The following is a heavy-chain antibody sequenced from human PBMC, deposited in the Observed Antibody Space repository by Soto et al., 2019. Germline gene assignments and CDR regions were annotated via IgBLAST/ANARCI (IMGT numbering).Heavy chain of an antibody. D-gene: IGHD5-18*01. CDR3: ARDPRHSLRNT. CDR2: ITLYNGNT. Sequence: SLHWLHQAPGQGLERMRWITLYNGNTNYAKKFQGRVTITRDMSLRTAYIELSSLRSEDSAVYYCARDPRHSLRNTWGQGTLVTVYS. J-gene: IGHJ1*01. V-gene: IGHV1-45*02. CDR1: S.